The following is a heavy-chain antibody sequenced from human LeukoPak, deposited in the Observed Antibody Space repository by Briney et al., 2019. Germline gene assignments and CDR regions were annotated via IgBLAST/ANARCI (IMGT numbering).Heavy chain of an antibody. CDR2: IGISSSTI. J-gene: IGHJ4*02. CDR3: AKDPRSIYYYDSSGYYYEY. CDR1: GFTLSSYS. Sequence: GGSLRLSCAAAGFTLSSYSLNWVRQAPGKGLEWVSYIGISSSTIYYADSVKGRFTISRDNSKNTLYLQMNSLRAEDTAVYYCAKDPRSIYYYDSSGYYYEYWGQGTLVTVSS. D-gene: IGHD3-22*01. V-gene: IGHV3-48*01.